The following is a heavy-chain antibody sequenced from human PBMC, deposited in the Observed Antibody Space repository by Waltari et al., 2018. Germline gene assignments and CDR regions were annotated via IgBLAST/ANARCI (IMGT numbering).Heavy chain of an antibody. D-gene: IGHD1-1*01. CDR3: AKDPSHLEPTDY. J-gene: IGHJ4*02. V-gene: IGHV3-23*03. CDR2: IYSGGRT. CDR1: GFTFSSYA. Sequence: EVQLLESGGGLVQPGGSLRLSCAASGFTFSSYAMSWVRQAPGKGLELVSVIYSGGRTYYADSVKGRFTISRDKSKNTLYLQMNSLRAEETAVYYRAKDPSHLEPTDYWGQGTLVTVSS.